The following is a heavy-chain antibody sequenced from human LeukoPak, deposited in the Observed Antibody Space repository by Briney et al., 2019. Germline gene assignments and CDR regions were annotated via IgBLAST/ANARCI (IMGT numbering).Heavy chain of an antibody. D-gene: IGHD3-9*01. CDR3: AKRWDDILTGFDY. J-gene: IGHJ4*02. CDR1: GFTFRNYD. Sequence: GGSLRLSCAASGFTFRNYDMNWVRQAPGKGLELVSAISGSGDSTYHADSVQGRFTISRDNSKNTLYLHLNSLRAEDTALYYCAKRWDDILTGFDYWGQGTLVTVSS. CDR2: ISGSGDST. V-gene: IGHV3-23*01.